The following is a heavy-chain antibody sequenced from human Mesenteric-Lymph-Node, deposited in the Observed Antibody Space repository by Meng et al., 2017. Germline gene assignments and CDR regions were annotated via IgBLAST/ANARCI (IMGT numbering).Heavy chain of an antibody. D-gene: IGHD3-22*01. J-gene: IGHJ4*02. Sequence: QVQLVQSESELKNPGASVKVSCKASGYTFTSYAINWLRQAPGQGPEWMGWINTNNGNPTYAQGFTGRFVFSLDTSVSTAYVQISSLKVEDTAMYYCARDNYDTASRFDYWGQGTLVTVSS. CDR1: GYTFTSYA. CDR3: ARDNYDTASRFDY. CDR2: INTNNGNP. V-gene: IGHV7-4-1*02.